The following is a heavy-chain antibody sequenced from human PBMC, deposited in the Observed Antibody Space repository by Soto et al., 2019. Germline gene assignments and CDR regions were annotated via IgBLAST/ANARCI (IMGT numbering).Heavy chain of an antibody. V-gene: IGHV1-2*02. D-gene: IGHD2-2*02. CDR2: INPNSGGT. J-gene: IGHJ6*02. Sequence: ASVNVSCKASGYTFSGCYIHWLRQAPGQGLEWMGWINPNSGGTNYAQKFQGRVTVTRDTPTSTAYMELSRLTSDDTAVYYCARSLTEGYCTITGCYTRPLYGMDVWGQGTTVTVSS. CDR3: ARSLTEGYCTITGCYTRPLYGMDV. CDR1: GYTFSGCY.